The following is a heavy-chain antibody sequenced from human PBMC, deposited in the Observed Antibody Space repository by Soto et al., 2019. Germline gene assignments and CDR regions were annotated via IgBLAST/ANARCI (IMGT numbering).Heavy chain of an antibody. J-gene: IGHJ4*02. CDR2: IWYDGSNK. Sequence: PGGSLRLSCAASGLTFSTYGMHWVRQAPGKGLEWVAVIWYDGSNKYYADSVKGRFTTSRDNSNNTLYLQMNSLRAEDPAVYYCASSPAGYSYGYGADYWGQGTLVTVSS. CDR3: ASSPAGYSYGYGADY. D-gene: IGHD5-18*01. CDR1: GLTFSTYG. V-gene: IGHV3-33*01.